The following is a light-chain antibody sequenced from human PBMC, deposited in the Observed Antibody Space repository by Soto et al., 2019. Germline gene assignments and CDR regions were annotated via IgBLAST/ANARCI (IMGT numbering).Light chain of an antibody. J-gene: IGLJ1*01. Sequence: QSVLTQPASVSGSPGQSITISCTGTSSDVGGFNFVSWYQQHPGRAPKLMIYDVINRPSGVSNRFSGSKSGNTASLTISGLRSEDEADYYCSSYTSNTTPYVFGTGTKLTVL. V-gene: IGLV2-14*03. CDR3: SSYTSNTTPYV. CDR2: DVI. CDR1: SSDVGGFNF.